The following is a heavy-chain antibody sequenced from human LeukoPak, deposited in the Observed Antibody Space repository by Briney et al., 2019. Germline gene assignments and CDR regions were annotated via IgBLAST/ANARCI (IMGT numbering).Heavy chain of an antibody. D-gene: IGHD6-19*01. J-gene: IGHJ4*02. CDR2: IYYSGST. CDR1: GGSISSSSYY. CDR3: ARHVDSSGWYRSYFDY. V-gene: IGHV4-39*01. Sequence: SETLSLTCIVSGGSISSSSYYWGWIRQPPGKGLEWIGSIYYSGSTYYNPSLKSRVTISVDTSKNQFSLKLSSVSAADTAVYYCARHVDSSGWYRSYFDYWGQGTLVTVSS.